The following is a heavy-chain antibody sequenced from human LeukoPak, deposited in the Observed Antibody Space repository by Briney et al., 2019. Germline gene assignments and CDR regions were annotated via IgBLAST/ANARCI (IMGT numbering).Heavy chain of an antibody. J-gene: IGHJ4*02. CDR1: GFTFSSYS. CDR2: ISSSSSYI. CDR3: ARGHVGATYFDY. D-gene: IGHD1-26*01. Sequence: PGGSLRLSCAASGFTFSSYSMNWVRQAPGKGLEWDSSISSSSSYIYYADSVKGRFTISRDNAKNSLYLQMNSLRAEDTAVYYCARGHVGATYFDYWGQGTPVTVSS. V-gene: IGHV3-21*01.